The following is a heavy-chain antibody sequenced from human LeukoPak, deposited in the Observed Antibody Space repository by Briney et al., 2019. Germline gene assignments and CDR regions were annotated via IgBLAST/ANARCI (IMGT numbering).Heavy chain of an antibody. CDR3: ARSGYSSSSLLRI. J-gene: IGHJ3*02. CDR2: IYYSGST. D-gene: IGHD6-6*01. Sequence: PSETLSLTCTVSGGSISSGGYYWSWIRQRPGKGLEWIGYIYYSGSTYYNPSLKSRVTISVDTSKNQFSLKLSSVTAADTAVYYCARSGYSSSSLLRIWGQGTMVTVSS. V-gene: IGHV4-31*03. CDR1: GGSISSGGYY.